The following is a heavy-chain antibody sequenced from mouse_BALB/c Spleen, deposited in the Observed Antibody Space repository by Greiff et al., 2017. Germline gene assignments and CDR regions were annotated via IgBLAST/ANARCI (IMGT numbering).Heavy chain of an antibody. V-gene: IGHV2-9-2*01. D-gene: IGHD1-1*01. CDR3: VRSSTVVATDAMDY. CDR2: IWTGGGT. J-gene: IGHJ4*01. CDR1: GFSLTSYD. Sequence: QVQLKQSGPGLVAPSQSLSITCTVSGFSLTSYDISWVRQPPGKGLEWLGVIWTGGGTNYNSAFMSGLSISKDNSKSQVFLKMNSLQTDDTAIYYCVRSSTVVATDAMDYWGQGTSVTVSS.